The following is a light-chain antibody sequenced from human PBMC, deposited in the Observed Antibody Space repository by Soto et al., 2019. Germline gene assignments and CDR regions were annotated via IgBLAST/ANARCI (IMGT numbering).Light chain of an antibody. V-gene: IGLV2-14*01. Sequence: VLTQPASVSGSPGQSITISCTGSGRDIGAYDYVSWYQQHPGKAPKLLIYGVKNRPSGVSYRFSASKSAFTASLTISGLQAEDEAHYYCSSYTTSYFYVFGPGTKVTVL. CDR3: SSYTTSYFYV. J-gene: IGLJ1*01. CDR1: GRDIGAYDY. CDR2: GVK.